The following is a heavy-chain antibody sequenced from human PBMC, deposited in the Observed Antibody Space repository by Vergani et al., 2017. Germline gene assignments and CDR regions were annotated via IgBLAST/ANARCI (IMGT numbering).Heavy chain of an antibody. CDR3: VRDQVTMLRGSEALDI. D-gene: IGHD3-10*01. V-gene: IGHV3-9*01. CDR1: GFTFDDYA. J-gene: IGHJ3*02. CDR2: ISWNSGSI. Sequence: EVQLVESGGGLVQPGRSLRLSCAASGFTFDDYAMHWVRQAPGKGLEWVSGISWNSGSIGYADSVKGRFTISRDNAKNSLYLQMNSLRAEDTALYYCVRDQVTMLRGSEALDIWGQWTMVTVSS.